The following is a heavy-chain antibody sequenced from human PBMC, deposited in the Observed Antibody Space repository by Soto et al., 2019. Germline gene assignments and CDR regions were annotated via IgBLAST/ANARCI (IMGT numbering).Heavy chain of an antibody. D-gene: IGHD1-26*01. V-gene: IGHV4-31*03. CDR2: TYYTGNT. Sequence: PSETLSLACTVSVASITRGGYYWTWVRQLPGRGLEWIGYTYYTGNTNYNPSLKSRLAISVDTSKNQFSLRLSSVTAADSALYYCVRDTTRIRGMDVWGPGTTVTVSS. CDR3: VRDTTRIRGMDV. J-gene: IGHJ6*02. CDR1: VASITRGGYY.